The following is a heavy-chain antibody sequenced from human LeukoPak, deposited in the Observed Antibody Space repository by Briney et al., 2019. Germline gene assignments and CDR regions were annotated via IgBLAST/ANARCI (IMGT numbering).Heavy chain of an antibody. J-gene: IGHJ5*02. V-gene: IGHV3-30-3*01. D-gene: IGHD3-16*01. CDR3: ARGGFMGIPRWFDP. Sequence: GRSLRLSCAASGFTFSSYAMHCVRQAPGKGREWVAVISYDGSNKYYADSVKGRFTISRDNAKNSLYLQMDSLRTEDTAVYYCARGGFMGIPRWFDPWGQGTLVTVSS. CDR2: ISYDGSNK. CDR1: GFTFSSYA.